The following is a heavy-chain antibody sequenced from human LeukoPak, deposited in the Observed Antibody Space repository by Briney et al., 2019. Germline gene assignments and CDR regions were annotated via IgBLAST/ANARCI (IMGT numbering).Heavy chain of an antibody. CDR3: ARRAIFGVTDY. CDR2: ISSSSSYI. CDR1: GFTFSSYS. D-gene: IGHD3-3*01. V-gene: IGHV3-21*01. Sequence: PGGSLRLSCAASGFTFSSYSMNWVRQAPGKGLEWVSSISSSSSYIYYADSVKGRFTISRDNAKSSLYLQMNSLRAEDTAVYYCARRAIFGVTDYWGQGTLVTVSS. J-gene: IGHJ4*02.